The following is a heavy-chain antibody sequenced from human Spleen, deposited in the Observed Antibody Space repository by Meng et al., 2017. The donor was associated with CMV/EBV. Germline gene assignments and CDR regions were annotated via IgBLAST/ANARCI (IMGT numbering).Heavy chain of an antibody. J-gene: IGHJ3*01. Sequence: GESLKISCAPSGFTFSKYAMQWVRKAPGKGLEWVSIISYDGINKYYADSVKGRFTISRDHSKNALFLQMNSLRPEDTAMYYCARDREVYCSGGTCSDAFDVWGQGTMVTVSS. D-gene: IGHD2-15*01. CDR2: ISYDGINK. CDR1: GFTFSKYA. CDR3: ARDREVYCSGGTCSDAFDV. V-gene: IGHV3-30-3*01.